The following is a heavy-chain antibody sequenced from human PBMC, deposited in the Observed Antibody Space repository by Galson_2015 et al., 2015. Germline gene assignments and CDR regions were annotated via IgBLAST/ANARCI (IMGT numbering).Heavy chain of an antibody. Sequence: SLRLSCAASGFTFSSYGMHWVRQAPGKGLEWVAVISYDGSNKYYADSVKGRFTISRDNSKNTLYLQMNSLRAEDTAVYYCAKSPGIAVAGWVFWFDLWGRGTLVTVSS. CDR1: GFTFSSYG. J-gene: IGHJ2*01. D-gene: IGHD6-19*01. CDR3: AKSPGIAVAGWVFWFDL. V-gene: IGHV3-30*18. CDR2: ISYDGSNK.